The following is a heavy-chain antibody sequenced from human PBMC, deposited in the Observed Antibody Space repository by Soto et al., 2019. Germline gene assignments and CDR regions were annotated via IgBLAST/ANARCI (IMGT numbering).Heavy chain of an antibody. CDR1: GFPLSTSGMC. J-gene: IGHJ6*02. D-gene: IGHD6-6*01. V-gene: IGHV2-70*01. CDR2: IDWDDDK. CDR3: ARTNIAASTQAYGMDV. Sequence: GPTLANHTQTLTLSFTFSGFPLSTSGMCVSWIRQPPGKALEWLALIDWDDDKYYSTSLKTRLTISKDTSKNQVVLTMTNMDPVDTATYYCARTNIAASTQAYGMDVWGQGTTVTVSS.